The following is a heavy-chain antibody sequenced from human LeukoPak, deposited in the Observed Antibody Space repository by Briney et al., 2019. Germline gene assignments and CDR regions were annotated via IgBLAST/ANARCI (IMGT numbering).Heavy chain of an antibody. CDR1: GYTFTSYG. J-gene: IGHJ6*02. CDR2: ISAYNGNT. V-gene: IGHV1-18*01. Sequence: ASVKVYCKASGYTFTSYGSSWVRQAPGQGLEWMGWISAYNGNTNYAQKLQGRVTMTTDTSTSTAYMGLRSLRSDDTAVYYCARSASSWYTYYYGMDVWGQGTTVTVSS. D-gene: IGHD6-13*01. CDR3: ARSASSWYTYYYGMDV.